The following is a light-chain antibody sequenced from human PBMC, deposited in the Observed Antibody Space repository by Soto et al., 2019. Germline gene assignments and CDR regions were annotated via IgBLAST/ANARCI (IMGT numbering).Light chain of an antibody. CDR2: DAS. CDR1: HDIKRY. J-gene: IGKJ1*01. Sequence: EIQRTESPSSLSASVGDRVTITCQASHDIKRYLNWYQQKAHKVPKPLIHDASTLQSGVPARFSGSGSETEFSLTISTLEPEDFATYYCQQLSRYPLTFGQGTKVDIK. CDR3: QQLSRYPLT. V-gene: IGKV1-9*01.